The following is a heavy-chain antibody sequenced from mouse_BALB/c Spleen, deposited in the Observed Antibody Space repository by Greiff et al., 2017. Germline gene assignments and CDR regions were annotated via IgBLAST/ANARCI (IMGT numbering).Heavy chain of an antibody. J-gene: IGHJ3*01. CDR2: INPSNGRT. CDR3: AGLWFDY. CDR1: GYTFTSYW. Sequence: VQLQQPGAELVKPGASVKLSCKASGYTFTSYWMHWVKQRPGQGLEWIGEINPSNGRTNYNEKFKSKATLTVDKSSSTAYMQLSSLTSEDSAVYYCAGLWFDYWGQGTLVTVSA. V-gene: IGHV1S81*02.